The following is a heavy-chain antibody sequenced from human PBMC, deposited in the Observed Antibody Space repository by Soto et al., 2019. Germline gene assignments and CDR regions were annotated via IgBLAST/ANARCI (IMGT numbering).Heavy chain of an antibody. J-gene: IGHJ6*02. V-gene: IGHV1-69*13. Sequence: SVKVSCKASGGTFSSYAISWVRQAPGQGLEWMGGIIPIFGTANYAQKFQGRVTITADESTSTAYMELSSLRSEDTAVYYCARFIVVVTDIEHYYYGMDVWGQGTTVTVSS. CDR3: ARFIVVVTDIEHYYYGMDV. D-gene: IGHD2-21*02. CDR2: IIPIFGTA. CDR1: GGTFSSYA.